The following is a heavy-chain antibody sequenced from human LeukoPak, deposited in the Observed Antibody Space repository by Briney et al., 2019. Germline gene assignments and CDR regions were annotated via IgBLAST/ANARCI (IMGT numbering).Heavy chain of an antibody. Sequence: SETLSLTCTVSGASVSSASYWTWIRQPPGKGVEWIAHIYNGVNTNYNPSLKSRVTISVDTSKNQFSLRLNSVTAADTAVYYCARGGGLDVWGQGATVTVSS. CDR1: GASVSSASY. J-gene: IGHJ6*02. D-gene: IGHD3-16*01. CDR3: ARGGGLDV. V-gene: IGHV4-61*01. CDR2: IYNGVNT.